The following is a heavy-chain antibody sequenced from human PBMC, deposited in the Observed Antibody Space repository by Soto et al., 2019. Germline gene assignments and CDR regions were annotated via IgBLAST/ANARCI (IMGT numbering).Heavy chain of an antibody. D-gene: IGHD2-15*01. CDR3: VREDKGNWFDP. J-gene: IGHJ5*02. CDR1: GGSISSSGYY. Sequence: PSETLSLTCTVSGGSISSSGYYWDWIRQPPGKGLEWIGGIYYSGSTYYNPSLKTRVTISVDTSKNQFSLELRSVTAADTAIYHCVREDKGNWFDPWGQGTLVTVSS. CDR2: IYYSGST. V-gene: IGHV4-39*02.